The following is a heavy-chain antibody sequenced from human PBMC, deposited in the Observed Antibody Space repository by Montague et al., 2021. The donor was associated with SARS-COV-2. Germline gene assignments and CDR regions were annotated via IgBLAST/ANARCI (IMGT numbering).Heavy chain of an antibody. D-gene: IGHD3-3*01. V-gene: IGHV4-4*02. CDR2: IYHSGST. J-gene: IGHJ4*02. Sequence: SETLSLTCSVSGHSIWSSDWWTWVRQPPGKGLEWIGEIYHSGSTTYNPSLKSRVTISVDKSKNQFSLTLTSLTAADTAVYYCARAQKTISGMLIPPYCFDFWGQGTLVTVSS. CDR3: ARAQKTISGMLIPPYCFDF. CDR1: GHSIWSSDW.